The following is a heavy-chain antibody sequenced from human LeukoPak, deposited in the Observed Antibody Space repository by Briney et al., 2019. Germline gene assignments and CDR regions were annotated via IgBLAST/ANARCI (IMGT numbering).Heavy chain of an antibody. J-gene: IGHJ4*02. CDR2: TLHSGST. D-gene: IGHD4-17*01. V-gene: IGHV4-34*12. Sequence: SETLSLTCAVYGGSFSAYYWSWVRQPPGKGLEWIGETLHSGSTSYNPSLQSRVTMSINTSKSQFSLRLTSVTAADTAIYYCARNGDYSLDSWGQGTLVTVSS. CDR1: GGSFSAYY. CDR3: ARNGDYSLDS.